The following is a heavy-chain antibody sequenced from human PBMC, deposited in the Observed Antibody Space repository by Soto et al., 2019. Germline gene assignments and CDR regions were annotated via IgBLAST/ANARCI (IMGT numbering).Heavy chain of an antibody. CDR1: GGTFSSYA. CDR3: ARGPSHPPQFDY. CDR2: IIPIFGTA. J-gene: IGHJ4*02. V-gene: IGHV1-69*01. Sequence: QVQLVQSGAEVKKPGPSVKVSCKSSGGTFSSYAISWVRQAPGQGLEWMGGIIPIFGTANYAQQFQGRVTITADESTSRSYVALSSLRSEDTAAYYCARGPSHPPQFDYWGQGTLVTVSS.